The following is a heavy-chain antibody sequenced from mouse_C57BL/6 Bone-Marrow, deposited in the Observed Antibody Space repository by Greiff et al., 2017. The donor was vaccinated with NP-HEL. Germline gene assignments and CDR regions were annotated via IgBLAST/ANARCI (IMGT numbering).Heavy chain of an antibody. CDR3: ARHYFSNYFDY. CDR2: ISSGGSYT. Sequence: EVMLVESGGDLVKPGGSLKLSCAASGFTFSSYGMSWVRQTPDKRLEWVATISSGGSYTYYPDSVKGRFTISRDNAKNTLYLQMSSLKSEDTAMYYCARHYFSNYFDYWGQGTTLIVSP. D-gene: IGHD2-5*01. V-gene: IGHV5-6*01. J-gene: IGHJ2*01. CDR1: GFTFSSYG.